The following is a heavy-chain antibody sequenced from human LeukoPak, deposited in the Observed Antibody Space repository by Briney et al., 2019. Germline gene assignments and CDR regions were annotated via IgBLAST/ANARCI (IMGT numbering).Heavy chain of an antibody. CDR1: GGTFSSYA. CDR3: ATDSEDSGYDANWFDP. Sequence: ASVKVSCKASGGTFSSYAISWVRQAPGQGLEWMGGFDPEDGETIYAQKFQGRVTMTEDTSTDTAYMELSSLRSEDTAVYYCATDSEDSGYDANWFDPWGQGTLVTVSS. J-gene: IGHJ5*02. D-gene: IGHD5-12*01. CDR2: FDPEDGET. V-gene: IGHV1-24*01.